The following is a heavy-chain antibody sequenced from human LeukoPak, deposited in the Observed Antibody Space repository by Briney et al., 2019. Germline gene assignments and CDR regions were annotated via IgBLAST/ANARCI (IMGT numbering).Heavy chain of an antibody. CDR1: GYTFTSYG. Sequence: ASVKVSCKASGYTFTSYGISWVRQAPGQGLEWMGWISAYNGNTNYAQKLQGRVTMTTDTSTSTAYMGLRSLRSDDTAVYYCARGVPSYYYDSSGYYYADYWGQGTLVTVSS. CDR2: ISAYNGNT. J-gene: IGHJ4*02. CDR3: ARGVPSYYYDSSGYYYADY. V-gene: IGHV1-18*01. D-gene: IGHD3-22*01.